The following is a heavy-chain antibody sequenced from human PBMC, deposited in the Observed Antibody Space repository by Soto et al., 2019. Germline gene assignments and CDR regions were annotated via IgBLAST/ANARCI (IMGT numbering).Heavy chain of an antibody. D-gene: IGHD2-2*01. CDR2: IDAGSSNT. V-gene: IGHV1-3*01. CDR3: ARGGSAIFDY. CDR1: GYTLSSYA. J-gene: IGHJ4*02. Sequence: QVQLVQSGAEVKKPRASVKVSCKASGYTLSSYALHWVRQGPGQRLEWMGWIDAGSSNTKYSQKFQGRVTITRDTSATTAYMELSSLRYEDTAVYFCARGGSAIFDYWGQGTLVIVSS.